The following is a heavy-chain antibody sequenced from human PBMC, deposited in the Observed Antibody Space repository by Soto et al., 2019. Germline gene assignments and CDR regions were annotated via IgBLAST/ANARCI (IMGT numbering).Heavy chain of an antibody. D-gene: IGHD3-9*01. Sequence: QVQLVQSGAEVKKPGASVKVSCKASGYTFTSYGISWVRQAPGQGLEWMGWISAYNGNTNYAQKLQGRVTMTTDTSTSTAYMELRSLRSDDTAVYYCARVLRYFDWLGAEAFDIWGQGTMVTVSS. CDR3: ARVLRYFDWLGAEAFDI. CDR1: GYTFTSYG. V-gene: IGHV1-18*01. J-gene: IGHJ3*02. CDR2: ISAYNGNT.